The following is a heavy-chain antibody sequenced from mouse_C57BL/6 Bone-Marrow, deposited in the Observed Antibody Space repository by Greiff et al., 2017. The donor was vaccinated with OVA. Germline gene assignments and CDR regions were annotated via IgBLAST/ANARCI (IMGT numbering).Heavy chain of an antibody. CDR1: GFTFSDYY. J-gene: IGHJ3*01. CDR2: ISNGGGST. V-gene: IGHV5-12*01. D-gene: IGHD1-1*01. CDR3: ARRDYYGSSSFAY. Sequence: DVKLVESGGGLVQPGGSLKLSCAASGFTFSDYYMYWVRQTPEKRLEWVAYISNGGGSTYYPDTVKGRFTISRDNAKNTLYLQMSRLKSEDTAMYYCARRDYYGSSSFAYWGQGTLVTVSA.